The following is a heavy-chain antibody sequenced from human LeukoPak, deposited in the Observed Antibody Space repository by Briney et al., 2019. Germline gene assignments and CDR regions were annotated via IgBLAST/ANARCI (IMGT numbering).Heavy chain of an antibody. CDR3: ARDYSGSYTH. CDR2: IKPNSGDT. Sequence: DSVKVSCKASGYTITGYSFHWVRQAPGQGLEWMGWIKPNSGDTNYAHKFQGRVTMTRDTSISTVYMELSRLRSDDTAVYYCARDYSGSYTHWAQGTLVTISS. D-gene: IGHD1-26*01. CDR1: GYTITGYS. J-gene: IGHJ4*02. V-gene: IGHV1-2*02.